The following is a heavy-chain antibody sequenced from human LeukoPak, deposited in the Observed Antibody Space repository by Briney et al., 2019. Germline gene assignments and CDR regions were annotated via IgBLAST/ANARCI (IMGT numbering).Heavy chain of an antibody. CDR1: GFTFSSYA. CDR2: ISTGGGNT. CDR3: ARQWVGLYYFDS. Sequence: PGGSLRLSCAASGFTFSSYAMSWVRQAPGKGLERVSVISTGGGNTYYADSVKGRFTISRDNSKNTLYLQMNSLRAEDTAMYYCARQWVGLYYFDSWGQGTLVTVSS. D-gene: IGHD1-26*01. V-gene: IGHV3-23*01. J-gene: IGHJ4*02.